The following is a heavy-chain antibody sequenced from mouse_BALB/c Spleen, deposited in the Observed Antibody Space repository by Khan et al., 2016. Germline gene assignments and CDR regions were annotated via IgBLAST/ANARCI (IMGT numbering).Heavy chain of an antibody. Sequence: EVQLVESGGGLVQPKGSLKLSCAASGFTFNTYAMNWVRQAPGKGLERVARIKSKSNNYATYYADSVKDRFTISRDDSQGMLYLQMNNLKTEDTAMYYCVGYDYDYWGQGTSVTVSS. D-gene: IGHD2-4*01. V-gene: IGHV10-1*02. CDR2: IKSKSNNYAT. CDR3: VGYDYDY. CDR1: GFTFNTYA. J-gene: IGHJ4*01.